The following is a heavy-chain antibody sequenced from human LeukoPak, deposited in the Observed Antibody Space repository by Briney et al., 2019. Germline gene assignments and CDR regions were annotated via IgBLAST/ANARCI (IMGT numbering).Heavy chain of an antibody. CDR3: ARGLSAVGATDY. CDR2: IWYDGSNK. D-gene: IGHD1-26*01. CDR1: GFTFSSYG. V-gene: IGHV3-33*01. Sequence: PTGGSLRLSCAASGFTFSSYGMHWVRQAPGKGLEGVAVIWYDGSNKYYADSVKGRFTISRDNSKNTLYLQMNNLRAEDTAVYYCARGLSAVGATDYWGQGTLVTVSS. J-gene: IGHJ4*02.